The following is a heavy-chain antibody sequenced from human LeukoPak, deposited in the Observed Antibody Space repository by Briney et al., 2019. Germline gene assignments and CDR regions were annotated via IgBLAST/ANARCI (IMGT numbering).Heavy chain of an antibody. CDR2: IKSKTDGGTT. CDR3: TTDVLTGYYDSSGYSGIDY. V-gene: IGHV3-15*01. J-gene: IGHJ4*02. CDR1: GFTFSNAW. D-gene: IGHD3-22*01. Sequence: PGGSLRLSCAASGFTFSNAWMSWVRQAPGKGLEWVGRIKSKTDGGTTDYAAPVTGRFTISRDDSKNTLYLQMNSLKTEDTAVYYCTTDVLTGYYDSSGYSGIDYWGQGTLVTVSS.